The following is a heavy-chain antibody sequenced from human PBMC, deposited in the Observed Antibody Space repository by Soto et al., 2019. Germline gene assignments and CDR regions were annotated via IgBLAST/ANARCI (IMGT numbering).Heavy chain of an antibody. D-gene: IGHD5-12*01. V-gene: IGHV4-59*08. CDR2: IYYSGST. CDR3: ARHGPEYSGYVLPQDAFDI. Sequence: SETLSLTCTFSGDSITTSYWNWIRQPPGKGLEWIGYIYYSGSTNYNPSLKSRVTISVDTSKNQFSLKLSSVTAADTAVYYCARHGPEYSGYVLPQDAFDIRGQGTMVTVSS. CDR1: GDSITTSY. J-gene: IGHJ3*02.